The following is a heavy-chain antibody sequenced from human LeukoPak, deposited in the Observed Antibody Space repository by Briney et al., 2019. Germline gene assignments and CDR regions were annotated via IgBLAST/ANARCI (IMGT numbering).Heavy chain of an antibody. CDR3: ATLWFGEGGPGAPYYYMDV. D-gene: IGHD3-10*01. Sequence: GGSLRLSCAASGFTFSSYWMHWVRQAPGKGLVWVSRINSDGSSTSYADSVKGRFTISRDNAKNTLYLQMNSLRAEDTAVYYCATLWFGEGGPGAPYYYMDVWGKGTTVTISS. CDR2: INSDGSST. CDR1: GFTFSSYW. V-gene: IGHV3-74*01. J-gene: IGHJ6*03.